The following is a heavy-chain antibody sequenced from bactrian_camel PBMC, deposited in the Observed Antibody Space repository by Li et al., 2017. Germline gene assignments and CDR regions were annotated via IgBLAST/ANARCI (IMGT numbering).Heavy chain of an antibody. CDR1: GRIDLTYC. D-gene: IGHD6*01. Sequence: HVQLVESGGGSVQAGGSLNLSCAVSGRIDLTYCMGWFRQAPEKQREAVASVDFAGGPTHYGDSVQGRFTISRNVLPERLSLQMTRLKAEDTAMYYCAADLPPFGGSWCGRKSVGFGYWGQGTQVTVS. CDR2: VDFAGGPT. J-gene: IGHJ6*01. CDR3: AADLPPFGGSWCGRKSVGFGY. V-gene: IGHV3S54*01.